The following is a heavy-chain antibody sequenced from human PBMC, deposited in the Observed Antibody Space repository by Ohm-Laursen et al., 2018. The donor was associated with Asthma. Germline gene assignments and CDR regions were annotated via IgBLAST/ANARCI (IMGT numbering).Heavy chain of an antibody. Sequence: SLRLSCAASGFTFSSHGMHWVRQAPGKGLEWVAVISYDGSNKYYADSVKGRFTISRDNSKNTLYLQMNSLRAEDTAVYYCAKENRGCFDYWGQGTLVTVSS. CDR2: ISYDGSNK. CDR3: AKENRGCFDY. V-gene: IGHV3-30*18. D-gene: IGHD3-10*01. J-gene: IGHJ4*02. CDR1: GFTFSSHG.